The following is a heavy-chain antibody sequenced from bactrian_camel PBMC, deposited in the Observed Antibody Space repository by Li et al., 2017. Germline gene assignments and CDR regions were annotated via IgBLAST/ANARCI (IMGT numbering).Heavy chain of an antibody. CDR3: AADPFGFRRRGGSWYALPADFQY. D-gene: IGHD6*01. Sequence: VQLVESGGGSVQADESLRLSCEASGATYQTNAMAWFRQVPGKEREGVAVTGSDGRISYADSVKGRFTISEDNAKNTLSLQMSSLKPEDTAMYYCAADPFGFRRRGGSWYALPADFQYWGQGTQVTVS. CDR2: TGSDGRI. V-gene: IGHV3S53*01. J-gene: IGHJ4*01. CDR1: GATYQTNA.